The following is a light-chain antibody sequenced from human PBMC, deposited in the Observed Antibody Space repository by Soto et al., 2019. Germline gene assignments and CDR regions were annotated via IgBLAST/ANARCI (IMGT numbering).Light chain of an antibody. CDR1: QSVSSGY. CDR3: QQDGSSALT. J-gene: IGKJ4*01. Sequence: MVLTQSPGTLSLSPWEIATLSCRASQSVSSGYLVWYQQRPGKPPRLLIYGTSNRAAGIPDRFSGSGSGTDFTLTIYRLEPEDSAVYYCQQDGSSALTFGGGTKVEIK. CDR2: GTS. V-gene: IGKV3-20*01.